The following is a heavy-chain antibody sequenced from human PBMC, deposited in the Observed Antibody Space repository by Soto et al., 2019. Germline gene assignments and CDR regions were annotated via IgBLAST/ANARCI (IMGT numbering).Heavy chain of an antibody. J-gene: IGHJ4*02. CDR1: GYTFTSYG. CDR2: ISTWRDDK. V-gene: IGHV1-18*04. D-gene: IGHD3-16*01. CDR3: ARLNSDYAVDY. Sequence: QVQVVQSGPELKEPGASVKVSCKASGYTFTSYGFSWLRQAPGQRPEWMGWISTWRDDKRDAQKFRDRVTMTTDTSTSTAHMDLRGLRSDDTAVYYRARLNSDYAVDYWGQGTLVTVSS.